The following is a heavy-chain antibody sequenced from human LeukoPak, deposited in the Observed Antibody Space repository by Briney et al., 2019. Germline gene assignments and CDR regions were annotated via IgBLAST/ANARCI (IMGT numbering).Heavy chain of an antibody. CDR2: IIPILGIA. CDR3: ARDPHSSGYYYPKSY. J-gene: IGHJ4*02. Sequence: SAKVSCKASGGTFSSYAISWVRQAPGQGLEWMGRIIPILGIANYAQKLQGRVTITADKSTSTAYMELSSLRSEDTAVYYCARDPHSSGYYYPKSYWGQGTLVTVSS. D-gene: IGHD3-22*01. V-gene: IGHV1-69*04. CDR1: GGTFSSYA.